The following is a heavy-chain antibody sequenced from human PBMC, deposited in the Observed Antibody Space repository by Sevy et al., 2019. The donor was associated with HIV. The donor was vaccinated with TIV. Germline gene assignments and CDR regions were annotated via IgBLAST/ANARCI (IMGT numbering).Heavy chain of an antibody. J-gene: IGHJ6*02. CDR3: SRVPPPRLCSSASCYEGDYYYYGMDV. D-gene: IGHD2-2*01. CDR1: GFTFGDYG. CDR2: IRSKPYGGAT. Sequence: GGSLRLSCTTSGFTFGDYGMSWFRQAPGKGLEWIGFIRSKPYGGATEYAASVKGRFTISREDSKSIACLQMSSLKTEDTAVYYCSRVPPPRLCSSASCYEGDYYYYGMDVWGQGTTVTVSS. V-gene: IGHV3-49*03.